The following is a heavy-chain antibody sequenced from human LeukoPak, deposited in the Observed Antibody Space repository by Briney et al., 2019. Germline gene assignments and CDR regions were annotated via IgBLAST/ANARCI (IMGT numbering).Heavy chain of an antibody. CDR2: IWYDGSNK. CDR3: ASPHTRYAGTYSLDH. Sequence: GGSLRLSCAASGFTFSSYGMHWVRQAPGKGLEWVAVIWYDGSNKYYADSVKGRFTISRDNSKNTLYLQMNSLRAEDTAVYYCASPHTRYAGTYSLDHWGQGTLVTVSS. CDR1: GFTFSSYG. D-gene: IGHD1-26*01. J-gene: IGHJ4*02. V-gene: IGHV3-33*01.